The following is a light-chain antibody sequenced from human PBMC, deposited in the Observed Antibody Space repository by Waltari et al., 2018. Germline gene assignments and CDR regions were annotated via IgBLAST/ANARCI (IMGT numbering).Light chain of an antibody. CDR3: MIWHSSAVV. V-gene: IGLV5-45*02. J-gene: IGLJ2*01. CDR2: YKSDSDK. CDR1: SGINVGTYR. Sequence: QTVLTQPSSLSESPGASASLTCTLRSGINVGTYRIYWYQQKPGSPPQYLLRYKSDSDKQQCSGVPRRFAGSKDASANAGILLISGLQSEDEADYYCMIWHSSAVVFGGGTKLTVL.